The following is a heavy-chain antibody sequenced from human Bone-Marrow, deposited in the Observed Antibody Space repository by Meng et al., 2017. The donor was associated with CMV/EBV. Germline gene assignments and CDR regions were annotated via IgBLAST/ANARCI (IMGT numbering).Heavy chain of an antibody. CDR3: RGSGWGDY. CDR2: ISGDGSSI. V-gene: IGHV3-74*01. Sequence: GESLKISCAASGFTVSSNYMSWVRQTAGKGLEWVSRISGDGSSISDVNSVKGRFTISRDNAKNTVYLQMNMQRAEETAVYYCRGSGWGDYWGQGTLVAVSS. CDR1: GFTVSSNY. J-gene: IGHJ4*02. D-gene: IGHD6-19*01.